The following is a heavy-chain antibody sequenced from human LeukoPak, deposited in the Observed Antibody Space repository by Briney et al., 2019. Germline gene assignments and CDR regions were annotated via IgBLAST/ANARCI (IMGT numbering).Heavy chain of an antibody. CDR1: GYPFTGYY. CDR2: INPNSGGA. D-gene: IGHD3-10*01. V-gene: IGHV1-2*06. J-gene: IGHJ4*02. Sequence: ASVKVSCKASGYPFTGYYIHWVRQAPGQGLEWMGRINPNSGGANYAQSFQGRVTVTRDTSISTAYMELSSLRSDDTAVYYCARGWLIRGVSHGQSDYWGQGTLVTVSS. CDR3: ARGWLIRGVSHGQSDY.